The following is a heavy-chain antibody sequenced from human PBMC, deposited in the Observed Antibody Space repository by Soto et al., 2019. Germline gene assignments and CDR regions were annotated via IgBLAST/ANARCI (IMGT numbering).Heavy chain of an antibody. CDR2: IYPGDSDT. V-gene: IGHV5-51*01. CDR1: GYSFTSYW. CDR3: ARFTLSTTRGYYYAMDF. Sequence: GESLKISCKGSGYSFTSYWIGWVRQMPGKGLEWMGIIYPGDSDTRYSPSFQGQVTISADKSISTAYLQWSSLKASDTAMYYCARFTLSTTRGYYYAMDFWCQGTTVSVS. D-gene: IGHD5-12*01. J-gene: IGHJ6*02.